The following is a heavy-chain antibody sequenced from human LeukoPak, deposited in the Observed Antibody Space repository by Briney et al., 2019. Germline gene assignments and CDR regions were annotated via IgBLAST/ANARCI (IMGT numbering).Heavy chain of an antibody. D-gene: IGHD1-1*01. J-gene: IGHJ4*02. CDR3: ARWGGTRQYYFDY. CDR2: TRFDGSIK. V-gene: IGHV3-33*01. CDR1: GFTFSDYG. Sequence: PGRSLRLSCAVSGFTFSDYGFHWVRQAPGKGLEWVAVTRFDGSIKQYADSVKGRFTISRDDTKNTLYLQINFLKSEDTGVYYCARWGGTRQYYFDYWGQGTLVTVSS.